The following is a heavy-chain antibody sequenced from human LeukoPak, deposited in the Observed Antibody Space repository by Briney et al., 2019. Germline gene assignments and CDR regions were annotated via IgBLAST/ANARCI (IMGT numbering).Heavy chain of an antibody. J-gene: IGHJ4*02. Sequence: SQTLSLTCAISGDSVSSNSAAWNWIRQSPSRGLEWLGRTYYRSKWYNDYAVSVKSRITINPDTSKNQFSLQLNSVTPEDTAVYYCARDQVTMVRGVIINLRFDYWGQGTLVTVSS. CDR2: TYYRSKWYN. CDR3: ARDQVTMVRGVIINLRFDY. CDR1: GDSVSSNSAA. V-gene: IGHV6-1*01. D-gene: IGHD3-10*01.